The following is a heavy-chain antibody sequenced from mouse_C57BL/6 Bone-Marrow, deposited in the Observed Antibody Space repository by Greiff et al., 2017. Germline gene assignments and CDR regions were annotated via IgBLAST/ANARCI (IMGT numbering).Heavy chain of an antibody. CDR2: INPGSGGT. CDR1: GYAFTNYL. Sequence: QVQLQQSGAELVRPGTSVKVSCKASGYAFTNYLIEWVKQRPGQGLEWIGVINPGSGGTNYNEKFKGKATLTADKSSSTAYMQLSSLPSEDSAVYFCARDYYGSHFDYWGQGTTLTVSS. V-gene: IGHV1-54*01. D-gene: IGHD1-1*01. J-gene: IGHJ2*01. CDR3: ARDYYGSHFDY.